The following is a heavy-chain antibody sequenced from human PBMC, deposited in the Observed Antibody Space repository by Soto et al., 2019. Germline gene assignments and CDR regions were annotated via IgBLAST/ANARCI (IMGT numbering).Heavy chain of an antibody. CDR1: GGSFSGYY. J-gene: IGHJ6*02. CDR3: ASKEGADYGDYYYGMDV. V-gene: IGHV4-34*01. CDR2: INHSGST. D-gene: IGHD4-17*01. Sequence: SETLSLTCAVYGGSFSGYYWSWIRQPPGKGLEWIGEINHSGSTNYNPSLKSRATISVDTSKNQFSLKLSSVTAADTAVYYCASKEGADYGDYYYGMDVWGQGTTVTVSS.